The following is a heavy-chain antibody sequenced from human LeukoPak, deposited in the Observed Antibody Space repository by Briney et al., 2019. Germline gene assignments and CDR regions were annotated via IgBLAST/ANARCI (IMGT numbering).Heavy chain of an antibody. D-gene: IGHD3-10*01. J-gene: IGHJ4*02. CDR3: ARRRHLYGSGRLFDY. V-gene: IGHV4-34*01. CDR2: INHSGST. CDR1: GGSFSGYY. Sequence: SETLSLTCAVYGGSFSGYYWSWIRQLPGKGLEWIGEINHSGSTNYNPSLKSRVTISVDTSKNQFSLKLSSVTAADTAVYYCARRRHLYGSGRLFDYWGQGTLVTVSS.